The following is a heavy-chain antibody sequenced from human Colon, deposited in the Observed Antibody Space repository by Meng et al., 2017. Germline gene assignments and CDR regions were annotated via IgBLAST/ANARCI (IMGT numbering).Heavy chain of an antibody. CDR2: IYYSGST. CDR3: ARLELLRLFYFDY. D-gene: IGHD1-26*01. CDR1: GGSISSSSYY. J-gene: IGHJ4*02. V-gene: IGHV4-39*07. Sequence: SETLSLTCTVSGGSISSSSYYWGWIRQPPGKGLEWIGSIYYSGSTYYNPSLKSRVTISVDTSQNQFSLKLGSVTAADTAVYYCARLELLRLFYFDYWGQGTLVTVSS.